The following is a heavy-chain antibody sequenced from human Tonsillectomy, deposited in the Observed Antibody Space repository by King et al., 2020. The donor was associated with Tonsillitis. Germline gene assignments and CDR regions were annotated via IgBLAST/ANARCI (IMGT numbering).Heavy chain of an antibody. J-gene: IGHJ4*02. Sequence: VQLVESGGGLVQPGGSLRLSCAASGFTFNNFAMSWGRQAPGKGLEWVSAISGSGVSTYYADYVKGRFTISSDNSKNTLYLQMNSLRAEDTAVYYCAKDRGGWADWGQGTLVTVSS. CDR3: AKDRGGWAD. CDR1: GFTFNNFA. D-gene: IGHD2-15*01. CDR2: ISGSGVST. V-gene: IGHV3-23*04.